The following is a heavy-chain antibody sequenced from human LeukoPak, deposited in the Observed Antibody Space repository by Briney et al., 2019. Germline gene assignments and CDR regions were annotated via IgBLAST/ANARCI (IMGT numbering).Heavy chain of an antibody. D-gene: IGHD5-18*01. CDR2: INPYNGDT. CDR1: GYAFRNYG. V-gene: IGHV1-18*01. CDR3: ARGMFTYGYAVDF. Sequence: ASVKVSCKASGYAFRNYGISWVRQAPGQGLEWMGWINPYNGDTVYAQNLQGRITLTTDTTTNTAYMEVRSLRSDDTAVYYCARGMFTYGYAVDFWGQGSLVTVSS. J-gene: IGHJ4*02.